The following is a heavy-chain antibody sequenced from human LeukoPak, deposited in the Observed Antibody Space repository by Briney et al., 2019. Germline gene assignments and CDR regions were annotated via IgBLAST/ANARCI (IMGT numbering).Heavy chain of an antibody. CDR1: GFTFSSYA. V-gene: IGHV3-23*01. CDR2: ISGSGGST. CDR3: AKDTFGGYYDYVWGSYRGVNFDY. J-gene: IGHJ4*02. Sequence: GSLRLSCAASGFTFSSYAMSWVRQAPGKGLEWVSAISGSGGSTYYADSVKGRFTISRDNSKNTLYLQMNSLRAEDTAVYYCAKDTFGGYYDYVWGSYRGVNFDYWGQGTLVTVSS. D-gene: IGHD3-16*02.